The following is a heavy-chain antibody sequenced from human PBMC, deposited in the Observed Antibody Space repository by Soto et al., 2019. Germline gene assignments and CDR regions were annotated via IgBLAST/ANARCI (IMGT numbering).Heavy chain of an antibody. CDR3: ARDRDDYGSGNYYNRSGF. Sequence: QVQLVQSGSEVKKPGSSVKVSCKASGGIFSTYAISWLRQAPGQGLEWMGCIIPLFGTPNYAQRFQGRVTSPADESTSTAYMELRRLRSEETAVYYCARDRDDYGSGNYYNRSGFWGQGTLVTVSS. CDR1: GGIFSTYA. V-gene: IGHV1-69*01. D-gene: IGHD3-10*01. CDR2: IIPLFGTP. J-gene: IGHJ4*02.